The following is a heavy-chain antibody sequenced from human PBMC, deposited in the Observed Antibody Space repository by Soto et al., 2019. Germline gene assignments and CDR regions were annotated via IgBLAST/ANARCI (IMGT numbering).Heavy chain of an antibody. CDR3: ARGPPIGYCISTSCYEGWFDP. CDR2: IIPIFGTA. V-gene: IGHV1-69*12. CDR1: GGTFSSYA. Sequence: QVQLVQSGAEVKKPGSSVKVSCKASGGTFSSYAISWVRQAPGQGLEWMGGIIPIFGTANYAQKFQGRVTITADESTSKAYMALSSLRSEDTAVYYCARGPPIGYCISTSCYEGWFDPWGQGTLVTVSS. J-gene: IGHJ5*02. D-gene: IGHD2-2*01.